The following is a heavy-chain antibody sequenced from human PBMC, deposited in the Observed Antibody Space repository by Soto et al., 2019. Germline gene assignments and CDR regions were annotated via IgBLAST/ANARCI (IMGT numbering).Heavy chain of an antibody. V-gene: IGHV1-69*01. CDR2: IIPIFGTA. CDR3: ARDPTDASRIAAAGIFDY. CDR1: GGTFSSYA. J-gene: IGHJ4*02. D-gene: IGHD6-13*01. Sequence: QVQLVQSGAEVKKPGSSVKVSCKASGGTFSSYAISWVRQAPGQGLEWMGGIIPIFGTANYAQKFQGRVTITADESTSTAYMELSSVRSEDTAVYYCARDPTDASRIAAAGIFDYWGQGTLVTVSS.